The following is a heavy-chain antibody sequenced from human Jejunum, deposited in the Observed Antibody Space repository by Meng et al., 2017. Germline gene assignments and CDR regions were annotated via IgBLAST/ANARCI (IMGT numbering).Heavy chain of an antibody. CDR1: GFTSGDYA. Sequence: GESLKISCTASGFTSGDYALSWFRQAPGKGLEWVGFIRSKRYGGTTAYAASVKDRFSISRDDSKSIDYLEINSLKIEDTGLYFCTRQWNFGSEDYYNGMDVWGQGTTVTVSS. J-gene: IGHJ6*02. CDR2: IRSKRYGGTT. D-gene: IGHD3-10*01. V-gene: IGHV3-49*03. CDR3: TRQWNFGSEDYYNGMDV.